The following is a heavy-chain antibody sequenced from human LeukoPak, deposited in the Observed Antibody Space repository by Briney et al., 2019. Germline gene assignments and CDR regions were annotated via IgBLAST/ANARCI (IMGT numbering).Heavy chain of an antibody. Sequence: ASVKVSCKASGYTFISYGISWVRQAPGQGLEWMGWISAYNGNTNYAQKLQGRVTMTTDTSTSTAYMELRSLRSDDTAMYYCARDYVWGSYRNPVDFWGQGTLVTVSS. D-gene: IGHD3-16*02. J-gene: IGHJ4*02. CDR1: GYTFISYG. CDR3: ARDYVWGSYRNPVDF. CDR2: ISAYNGNT. V-gene: IGHV1-18*01.